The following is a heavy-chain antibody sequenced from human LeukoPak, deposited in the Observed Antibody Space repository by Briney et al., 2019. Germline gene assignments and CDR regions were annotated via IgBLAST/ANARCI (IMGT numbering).Heavy chain of an antibody. D-gene: IGHD1-1*01. V-gene: IGHV5-51*01. CDR2: IYPGDSDT. CDR1: GYSFTTYS. J-gene: IGHJ5*02. CDR3: ARLETGFDP. Sequence: GAILHTSCTGSGYSFTTYSIGLVRQLPGKGVRRIGIIYPGDSDTRYSPSFQGQVTISADKSISTAYLQSSSLKASDTAMYYCARLETGFDPWGQGTLVTVSS.